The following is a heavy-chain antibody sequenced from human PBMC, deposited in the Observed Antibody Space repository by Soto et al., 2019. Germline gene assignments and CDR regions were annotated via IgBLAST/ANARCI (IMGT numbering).Heavy chain of an antibody. Sequence: ESGGGVAQPGRSLRLSCAASGFTFSDYGMNWVRQAPGKGLEWVAVISDDGSNKYYADSVKGRFTISRDNSKNTLYLQMNSLRAEDTAVYYCASDGGYSYGMDAWGQGTTVTVSS. J-gene: IGHJ6*02. V-gene: IGHV3-30*03. CDR3: ASDGGYSYGMDA. CDR1: GFTFSDYG. D-gene: IGHD3-16*01. CDR2: ISDDGSNK.